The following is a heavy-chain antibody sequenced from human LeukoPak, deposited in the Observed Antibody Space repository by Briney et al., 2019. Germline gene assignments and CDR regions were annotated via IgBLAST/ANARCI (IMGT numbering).Heavy chain of an antibody. CDR3: ARDSEVPAARKAFDI. CDR2: IYHSGST. CDR1: GYSISSGYY. V-gene: IGHV4-38-2*02. J-gene: IGHJ3*02. D-gene: IGHD2-2*01. Sequence: SETLSLTCTVSGYSISSGYYWGWIRQPPGKGLEWIGSIYHSGSTYYNPSLKSRVTISVDRSMNQFSLKLSSVTAADTAVYYCARDSEVPAARKAFDIWGQGTMVTVSS.